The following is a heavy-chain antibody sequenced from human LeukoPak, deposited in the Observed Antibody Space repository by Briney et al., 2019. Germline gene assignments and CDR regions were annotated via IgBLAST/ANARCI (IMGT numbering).Heavy chain of an antibody. CDR3: ARDAVPAAMEGYYFDY. CDR2: INPNSGGT. V-gene: IGHV1-2*02. J-gene: IGHJ4*02. CDR1: GYTFTGYY. D-gene: IGHD2-2*01. Sequence: GASVKVSCKASGYTFTGYYMHWVRQAPGQGLEWMGWINPNSGGTSYAQNFQGRVTMTRDTSISTAYMELSRLGSDDTAVYYCARDAVPAAMEGYYFDYWGQGTLVTVSS.